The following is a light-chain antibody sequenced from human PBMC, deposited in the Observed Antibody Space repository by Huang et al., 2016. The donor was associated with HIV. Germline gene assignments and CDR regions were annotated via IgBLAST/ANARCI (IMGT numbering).Light chain of an antibody. Sequence: AIQMTQSPSSLSASVGDRVTITCRASQGITNDLGWYQQKPGKAPRLLVYAASRLHAGVPSGFSGGGSGTHFTLTISSLQPEDFATYYCLQSYSTPFTFGQGTKLEIK. V-gene: IGKV1-6*01. J-gene: IGKJ2*01. CDR2: AAS. CDR1: QGITND. CDR3: LQSYSTPFT.